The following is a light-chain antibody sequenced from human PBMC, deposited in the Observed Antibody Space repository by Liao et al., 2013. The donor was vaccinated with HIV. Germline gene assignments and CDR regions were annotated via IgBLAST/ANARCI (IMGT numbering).Light chain of an antibody. CDR2: YDS. Sequence: SYVLTQVPSASVAPGRTASITCGGDSIGSKSVHWYQQRPGQAPMLVIYYDSDRPSGIPERFSGSNSGNTATLTISGTQTMDEADYYCQAWDSNSWVFGGGTELTVL. J-gene: IGLJ3*02. CDR3: QAWDSNSWV. CDR1: SIGSKS. V-gene: IGLV3-21*01.